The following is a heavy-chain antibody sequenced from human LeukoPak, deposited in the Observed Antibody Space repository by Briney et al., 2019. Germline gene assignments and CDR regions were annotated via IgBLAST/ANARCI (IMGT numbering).Heavy chain of an antibody. V-gene: IGHV5-51*01. Sequence: GESLKISCKGFGYSFINFWIGWVRQMPGKGLEWMGIIYPGDSDTRYSPSFQGQVNISVDRSISAAWLQWSSLKASDTAVYYCARLPEWGGHGSSKAFDIWGQGTLVTVSS. CDR1: GYSFINFW. CDR2: IYPGDSDT. CDR3: ARLPEWGGHGSSKAFDI. D-gene: IGHD5-12*01. J-gene: IGHJ3*02.